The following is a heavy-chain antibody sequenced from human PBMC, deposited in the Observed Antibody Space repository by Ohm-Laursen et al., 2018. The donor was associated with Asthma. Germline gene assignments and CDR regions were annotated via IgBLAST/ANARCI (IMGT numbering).Heavy chain of an antibody. Sequence: SLRLSCSASGFTFSSYGMHWVRQAPGKGLEWVAVISYDGSNKYYADPVKGRFTISRDNSKNTLYLQMNSLRAEDTAVYYCAKGQLQWLAEDYWGQGTLVTVSS. D-gene: IGHD6-19*01. J-gene: IGHJ4*02. CDR2: ISYDGSNK. CDR3: AKGQLQWLAEDY. CDR1: GFTFSSYG. V-gene: IGHV3-30*18.